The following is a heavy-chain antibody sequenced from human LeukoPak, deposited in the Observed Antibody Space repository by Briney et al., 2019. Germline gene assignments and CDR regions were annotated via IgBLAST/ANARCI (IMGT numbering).Heavy chain of an antibody. V-gene: IGHV3-7*03. D-gene: IGHD4-17*01. CDR1: AFIFSGHW. Sequence: GGSLRLSCEGSAFIFSGHWMNWVRQTPGKGLEWVASIKEDGSERQYVDSVKGRFSISRDNTKGSLFLQLNSLRAEDTAVYYCAREPLWATVKMYYFDYWGQGTLVTVS. CDR2: IKEDGSER. CDR3: AREPLWATVKMYYFDY. J-gene: IGHJ4*02.